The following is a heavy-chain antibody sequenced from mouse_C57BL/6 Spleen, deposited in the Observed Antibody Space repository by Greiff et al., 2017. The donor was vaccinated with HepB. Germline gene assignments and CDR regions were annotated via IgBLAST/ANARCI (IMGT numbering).Heavy chain of an antibody. J-gene: IGHJ3*01. CDR1: GFSLTSYG. CDR3: AKNSGSSYGWFAY. CDR2: IWRGGST. V-gene: IGHV2-5*01. Sequence: VQLQQSGPGLVQPSQSLSITCTVSGFSLTSYGVHWVRQSPGKGLEWLGVIWRGGSTDYNAAFMSRLSITKDNSKSQVFFKMNSLQADDTAIYYCAKNSGSSYGWFAYWGQGTLVTVSA. D-gene: IGHD1-1*01.